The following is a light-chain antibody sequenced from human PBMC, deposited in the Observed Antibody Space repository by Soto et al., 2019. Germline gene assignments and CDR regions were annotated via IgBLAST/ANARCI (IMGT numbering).Light chain of an antibody. CDR1: QNVGDR. Sequence: DIQMTQSPSSVSASVGDSLTITCRASQNVGDRLAWYQQKLGKAPQLLVQKASILQPGIPSRFSGSGSATYFTLTISGLQPEDLATYYCQQANSFPWTFGQGTKV. V-gene: IGKV1-12*01. CDR3: QQANSFPWT. CDR2: KAS. J-gene: IGKJ1*01.